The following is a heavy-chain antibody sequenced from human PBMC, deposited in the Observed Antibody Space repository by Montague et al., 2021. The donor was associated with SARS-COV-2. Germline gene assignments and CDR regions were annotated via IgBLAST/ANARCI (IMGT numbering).Heavy chain of an antibody. V-gene: IGHV4-61*02. CDR1: GGSISRGYYY. CDR3: ARGGETGVVTVTGGFDT. CDR2: IYRSGSP. D-gene: IGHD3-10*01. J-gene: IGHJ4*02. Sequence: TLSLTCTVSGGSISRGYYYWSWIRLAAGKGLEWIGRIYRSGSPNHNPSLESRVVLSVDTSRNQFYMKMTSVTAADTAMYYCARGGETGVVTVTGGFDTWGQGTLVIVSS.